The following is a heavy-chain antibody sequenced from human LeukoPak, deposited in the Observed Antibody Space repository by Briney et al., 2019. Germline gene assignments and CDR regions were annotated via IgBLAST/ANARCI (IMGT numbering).Heavy chain of an antibody. Sequence: GGSLRLSCTASGFTFSSSVMHWVRQAPGKGLEWVANIKPDGTTKFYVDSVKGRFTISRDNALNSLYLQMNSLRAEDTAIYYCARSIPYGTTWYGRSDYWGQGTLVTVSS. CDR2: IKPDGTTK. V-gene: IGHV3-7*03. J-gene: IGHJ4*02. CDR1: GFTFSSSV. D-gene: IGHD6-13*01. CDR3: ARSIPYGTTWYGRSDY.